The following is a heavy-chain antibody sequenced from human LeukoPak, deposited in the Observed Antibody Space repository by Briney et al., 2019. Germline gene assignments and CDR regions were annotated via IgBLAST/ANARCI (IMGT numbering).Heavy chain of an antibody. CDR1: GFSFDKYW. CDR3: AKDPGQI. V-gene: IGHV3-74*01. J-gene: IGHJ4*02. D-gene: IGHD7-27*01. CDR2: INAHGDTT. Sequence: PGGSLRLSCAASGFSFDKYWMQWVRQGPGKELVWVSRINAHGDTTGYADSVKGRFTISRDNSKHTLYLQMNSLRAEDTAVYYCAKDPGQIWGQGTLVTVSS.